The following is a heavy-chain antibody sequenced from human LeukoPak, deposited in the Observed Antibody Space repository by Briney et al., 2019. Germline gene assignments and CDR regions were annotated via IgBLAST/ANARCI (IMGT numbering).Heavy chain of an antibody. Sequence: GASVKVSCKASGYTFTGYYMHWVRQTPGQGLEWMGWINPNSGGTNYAQKFQGRVTMTRDTSISTAYMELRSLRSDDTAVYYCARLKDSSGYLLILDPWGQGTLVTVSS. CDR1: GYTFTGYY. CDR3: ARLKDSSGYLLILDP. D-gene: IGHD3-22*01. CDR2: INPNSGGT. J-gene: IGHJ5*02. V-gene: IGHV1-2*02.